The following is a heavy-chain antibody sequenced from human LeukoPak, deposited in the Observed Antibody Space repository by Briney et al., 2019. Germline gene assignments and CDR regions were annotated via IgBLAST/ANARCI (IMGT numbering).Heavy chain of an antibody. V-gene: IGHV3-30-3*01. D-gene: IGHD1-7*01. Sequence: GGSLRLSCAASGFAVSNNYMSWVRQAPGKGLEWVAVISYDGSNKYYADSVKGRFTISRDNSKNTLYLQMNSLRAEDTSVYYCARDKTSFDYWGQGTLVTVSS. CDR3: ARDKTSFDY. CDR1: GFAVSNNY. CDR2: ISYDGSNK. J-gene: IGHJ4*02.